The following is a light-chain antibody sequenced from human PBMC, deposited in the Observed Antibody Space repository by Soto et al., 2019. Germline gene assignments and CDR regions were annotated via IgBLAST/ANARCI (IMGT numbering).Light chain of an antibody. CDR2: EVS. J-gene: IGLJ2*01. CDR1: SSDVGGYDY. CDR3: NSYTSSSTLVV. Sequence: QSALTQPASVSGSPGQSITISCTGTSSDVGGYDYVSWYQQHPGKAPKLIIYEVSNRHSGVSNRFSGSKSGNTASLTISGLQAEDEAEYYCNSYTSSSTLVVFGGGTKLTVL. V-gene: IGLV2-14*01.